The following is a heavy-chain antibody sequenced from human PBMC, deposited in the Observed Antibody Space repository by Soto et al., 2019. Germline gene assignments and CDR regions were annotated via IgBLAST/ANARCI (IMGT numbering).Heavy chain of an antibody. V-gene: IGHV3-66*01. D-gene: IGHD2-15*01. CDR3: ARDVRVVVAATHRAAFDI. Sequence: GGSLRLSCAASGFTVSSNYMSWVRQAPGKGLEWVSVIYSGGSTYYADSVKGRFTISRDNSKNTLYLQMNSLRAEDTAVYYCARDVRVVVAATHRAAFDIWGQGTMVTVSS. CDR2: IYSGGST. CDR1: GFTVSSNY. J-gene: IGHJ3*02.